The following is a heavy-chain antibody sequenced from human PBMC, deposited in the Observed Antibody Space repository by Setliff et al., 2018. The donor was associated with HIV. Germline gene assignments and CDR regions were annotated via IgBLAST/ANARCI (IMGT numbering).Heavy chain of an antibody. J-gene: IGHJ4*02. Sequence: PGGSLRLSCAASGLTFSSYWMSWVRQTPGKGLEWVASIKQDESETYYTDSVKGRFTISRDNAKNSLYLQMNSLRAEDTAVYYCARPNYYDSSGSFDYWGQGTLVTVSS. CDR2: IKQDESET. D-gene: IGHD3-22*01. V-gene: IGHV3-7*01. CDR3: ARPNYYDSSGSFDY. CDR1: GLTFSSYW.